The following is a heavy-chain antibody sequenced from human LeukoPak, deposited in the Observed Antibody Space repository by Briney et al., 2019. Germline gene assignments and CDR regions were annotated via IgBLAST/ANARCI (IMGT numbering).Heavy chain of an antibody. CDR2: ISGSGGST. V-gene: IGHV3-23*01. CDR1: GFTFSSYA. Sequence: GGSLRLSCAASGFTFSSYAMSWVRPAPGKGLEWVSAISGSGGSTYYADSVKGRFTISRDNSKNTLYLQMNSLRAEDTAVYYCAKPTLDSSGLGYWGQGTLVTVSS. CDR3: AKPTLDSSGLGY. D-gene: IGHD6-19*01. J-gene: IGHJ4*02.